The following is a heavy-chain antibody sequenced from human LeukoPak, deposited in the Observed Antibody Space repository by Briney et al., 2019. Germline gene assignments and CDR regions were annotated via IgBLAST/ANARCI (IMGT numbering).Heavy chain of an antibody. J-gene: IGHJ4*02. D-gene: IGHD3-16*01. CDR2: ISSSSSYI. CDR3: ARSLYRGYYFDH. CDR1: GFTFSSYS. Sequence: GGSLRLSCAASGFTFSSYSMNWVRQAPGKGVEWVSSISSSSSYIYYADSVKGRFTISRDNAKNSLYLQMNSLRAEDTAVYYCARSLYRGYYFDHWGQGTLVTVSS. V-gene: IGHV3-21*01.